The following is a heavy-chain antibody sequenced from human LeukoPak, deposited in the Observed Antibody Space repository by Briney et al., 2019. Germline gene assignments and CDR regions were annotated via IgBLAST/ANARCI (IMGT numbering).Heavy chain of an antibody. CDR3: ARDYRLTHDYGDYGNRGFAFDI. CDR2: IIPTFGTA. Sequence: SVKVSCKASGGTFSSSAISWVRQAPGQGLEWMGGIIPTFGTANYAQNFQGRVTITADESTSTVFMELSSLRSEDTAVYYCARDYRLTHDYGDYGNRGFAFDIWGQGTMVTVSS. V-gene: IGHV1-69*13. D-gene: IGHD4-17*01. J-gene: IGHJ3*02. CDR1: GGTFSSSA.